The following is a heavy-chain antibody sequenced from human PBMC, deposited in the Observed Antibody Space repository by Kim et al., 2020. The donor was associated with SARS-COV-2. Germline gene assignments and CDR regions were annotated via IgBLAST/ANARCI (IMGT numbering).Heavy chain of an antibody. J-gene: IGHJ4*02. V-gene: IGHV3-21*01. Sequence: GGSLRLSCAASGFTFSSYSMNWVRQAPGKGLEWVSSISSSSSYIYYADSVKGRFTISRDNAKNSLYLQMSSLRAEDTAVYYCARGVAATNFDYWGQGTLVTVSS. CDR3: ARGVAATNFDY. D-gene: IGHD2-15*01. CDR1: GFTFSSYS. CDR2: ISSSSSYI.